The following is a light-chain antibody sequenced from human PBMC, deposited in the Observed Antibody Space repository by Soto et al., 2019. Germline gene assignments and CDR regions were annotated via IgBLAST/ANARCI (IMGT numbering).Light chain of an antibody. Sequence: QSALTQPASVSGPPGQSITISCTGTSSDVGAYNYVSWYQHHPGKAPRLVIYDVTNRPSGISDRFSGSKSGNTASLTISGHLAEDEADYYCTSYTSISTYVFGTGTKLTVL. V-gene: IGLV2-14*01. CDR2: DVT. J-gene: IGLJ1*01. CDR1: SSDVGAYNY. CDR3: TSYTSISTYV.